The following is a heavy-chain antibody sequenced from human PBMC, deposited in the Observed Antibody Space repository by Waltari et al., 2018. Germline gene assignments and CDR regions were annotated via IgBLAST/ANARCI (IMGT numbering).Heavy chain of an antibody. CDR3: ARESPNCVGDCLDY. Sequence: EVQLVESGGGLVQPGGSLRLSCTTSGFTFSSFEMNWVRQAPGKGLELVSYITASGDTMFYTDAVKGRLTISRDNAKNALYLQMNSLRVEDTAVYYCARESPNCVGDCLDYWGQGTLVTVSS. V-gene: IGHV3-48*03. CDR2: ITASGDTM. CDR1: GFTFSSFE. D-gene: IGHD2-21*02. J-gene: IGHJ4*02.